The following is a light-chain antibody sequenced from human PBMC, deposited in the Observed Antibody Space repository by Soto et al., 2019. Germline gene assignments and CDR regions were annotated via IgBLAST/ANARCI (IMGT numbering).Light chain of an antibody. J-gene: IGLJ3*02. V-gene: IGLV2-14*01. Sequence: QSPLTQPASVSVSPGQSITLSCTGTSNDVGAYNLVSWYQQHPGRAPKLFIFDVSDRPSGVSDRFSGSKSGNTASLTISGLQAEDEASYYCSSYTNTSTLVFGGGTKVTVL. CDR1: SNDVGAYNL. CDR3: SSYTNTSTLV. CDR2: DVS.